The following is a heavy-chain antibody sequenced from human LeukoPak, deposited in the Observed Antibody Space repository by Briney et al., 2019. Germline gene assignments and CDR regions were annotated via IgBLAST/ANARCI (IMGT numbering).Heavy chain of an antibody. Sequence: GGSLRLSCEVSGFTFSRSAMSWVRQAPGKGLEWVSGISISGESTYYADSVQGRFTISRGNSKNTLYLQMYDLRVEDTAVFYCAKEEVPNDYWGQGILVTVSS. V-gene: IGHV3-23*01. CDR2: ISISGEST. CDR1: GFTFSRSA. J-gene: IGHJ4*02. CDR3: AKEEVPNDY.